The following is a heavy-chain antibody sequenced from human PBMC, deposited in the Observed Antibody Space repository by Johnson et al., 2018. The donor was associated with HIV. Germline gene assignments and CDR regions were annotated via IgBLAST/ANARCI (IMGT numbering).Heavy chain of an antibody. CDR3: TREGELGRDSYDI. J-gene: IGHJ3*02. Sequence: VQLVESGGGVVQPGGSLRLSCAASGFTFSSYGMHWIRQAPGKGLEWVSSISSSGSTIYYADSVKGRFTISRANTKNTVYLQMNSMRVEETAVYYCTREGELGRDSYDIWGQGTMVTVSS. CDR2: ISSSGSTI. D-gene: IGHD1-7*01. CDR1: GFTFSSYG. V-gene: IGHV3-48*04.